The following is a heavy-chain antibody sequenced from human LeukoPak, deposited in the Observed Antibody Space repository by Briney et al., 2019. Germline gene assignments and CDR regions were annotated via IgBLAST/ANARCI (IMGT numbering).Heavy chain of an antibody. CDR1: GGSFSCYY. D-gene: IGHD6-13*01. V-gene: IGHV4-34*01. CDR3: ARAPRAAAGKRNNWFDP. J-gene: IGHJ5*02. CDR2: INHSGST. Sequence: SETLSLTCAVYGGSFSCYYWSWIRQPPGKGLEWIGEINHSGSTNYNPSLKSRVTISVDTSKNQFSLKLSSVTAADTAVYYCARAPRAAAGKRNNWFDPWGQGTLVTVSS.